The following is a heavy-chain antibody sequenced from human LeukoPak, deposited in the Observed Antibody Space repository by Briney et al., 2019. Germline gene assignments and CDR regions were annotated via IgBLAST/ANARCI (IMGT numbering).Heavy chain of an antibody. CDR1: GFTFSSYA. CDR3: ARGQGFWSGYFTEGAFDI. Sequence: GGSLRLSCAAFGFTFSSYAMHWVRQAPGKGLEWVAVISYDGSNKYYADSVKGRFTISRDNSKNTLYLQVNSLRAEDTAVYYCARGQGFWSGYFTEGAFDIWGQGTMVTVSS. CDR2: ISYDGSNK. V-gene: IGHV3-30-3*01. J-gene: IGHJ3*02. D-gene: IGHD3-3*01.